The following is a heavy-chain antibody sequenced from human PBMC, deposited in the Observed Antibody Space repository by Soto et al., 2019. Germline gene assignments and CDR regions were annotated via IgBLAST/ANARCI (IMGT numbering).Heavy chain of an antibody. D-gene: IGHD6-13*01. CDR1: GGSISSYY. CDR2: IYYSGST. CDR3: AKEHSSSWYQGFDP. Sequence: SETLSLTCTVSGGSISSYYWSWIRQPPGKGLEWIGYIYYSGSTNYNPSLKSRVTISVDTSKNQFSLKLSSVTAADTAVYYCAKEHSSSWYQGFDPWGHGTLVTVSS. V-gene: IGHV4-59*01. J-gene: IGHJ5*02.